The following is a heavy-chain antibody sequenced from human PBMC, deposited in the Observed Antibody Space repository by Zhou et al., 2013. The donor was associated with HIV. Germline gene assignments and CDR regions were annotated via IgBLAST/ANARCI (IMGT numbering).Heavy chain of an antibody. CDR1: GGSISSHY. D-gene: IGHD3-10*01. J-gene: IGHJ6*03. CDR2: LYYSGST. V-gene: IGHV4-59*11. CDR3: ARGAGELDYYYYYMDV. Sequence: QVQLQESGPGLVKPSETLSLTCTVFGGSISSHYWSWIRQPPGKGLEWIGYLYYSGSTNYNPSLKSRVTISVDTSKNQFSLKLSSVTAADTAVYYCARGAGELDYYYYYMDVWGKGTTVTVSS.